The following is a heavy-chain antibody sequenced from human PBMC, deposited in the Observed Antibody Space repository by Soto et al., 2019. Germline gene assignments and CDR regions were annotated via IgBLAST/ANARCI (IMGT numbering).Heavy chain of an antibody. CDR1: GLSFSIYA. D-gene: IGHD3-10*01. CDR2: ISGSGGST. V-gene: IGHV3-23*01. J-gene: IGHJ6*04. CDR3: AKPRLEWFDLDV. Sequence: HPGGSLKLSSAASGLSFSIYAMSWVRKAPGKGLEWVSAISGSGGSTYYADSVKGRFTISRDNSKNTLYLQMNSLRAEDTAVYYCAKPRLEWFDLDVWGKGTTVTVSS.